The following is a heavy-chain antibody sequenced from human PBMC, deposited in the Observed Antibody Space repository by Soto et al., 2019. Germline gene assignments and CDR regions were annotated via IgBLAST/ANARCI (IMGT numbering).Heavy chain of an antibody. J-gene: IGHJ6*02. V-gene: IGHV1-3*01. CDR3: ARSAVWETVATISCYYYYYGMDV. D-gene: IGHD5-12*01. CDR2: INAGNGNT. Sequence: ASVKVSCKASGYTFTSYAMHWVRQAPGQRLEWMGWINAGNGNTKYSQKFQGRVTITRDTSASTAYMELSSLRSEDTAVYYCARSAVWETVATISCYYYYYGMDVWGQGTTVTVSS. CDR1: GYTFTSYA.